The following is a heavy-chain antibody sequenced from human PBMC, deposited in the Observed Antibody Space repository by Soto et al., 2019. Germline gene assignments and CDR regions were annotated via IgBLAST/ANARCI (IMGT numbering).Heavy chain of an antibody. V-gene: IGHV1-8*01. CDR3: ARGNVLRFSYGMDV. J-gene: IGHJ6*02. CDR1: GYTFTSYD. CDR2: MNPNSGNT. Sequence: QVQLVQSGAEVKKPGASVKVSCKASGYTFTSYDINWVRQATGQGLEWMGWMNPNSGNTGYAQKFQGRVTMTRNTSISTAYMELSRLRSEDTAVYYCARGNVLRFSYGMDVWGQGTTVTVSS. D-gene: IGHD3-3*01.